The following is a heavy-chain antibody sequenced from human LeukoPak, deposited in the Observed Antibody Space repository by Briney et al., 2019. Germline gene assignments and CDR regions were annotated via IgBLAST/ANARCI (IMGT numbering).Heavy chain of an antibody. D-gene: IGHD3-3*01. CDR3: AGGTDFWSGYSFDS. CDR2: MYSSGNI. CDR1: GFIVSDHY. J-gene: IGHJ4*02. Sequence: AGGSLRLSCAASGFIVSDHYMGWVRQAPGKGLDWVSVMYSSGNIHYADSVEGRFTISRDNSKNTLYLQMNSVRAEDTAVYYCAGGTDFWSGYSFDSWGQGTLVTVSS. V-gene: IGHV3-53*01.